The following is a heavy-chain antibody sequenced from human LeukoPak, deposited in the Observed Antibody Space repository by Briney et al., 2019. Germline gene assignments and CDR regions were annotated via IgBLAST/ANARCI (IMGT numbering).Heavy chain of an antibody. CDR3: ARNLYKVVVAANWFDP. D-gene: IGHD2-15*01. V-gene: IGHV7-4-1*02. Sequence: ASVKVSCKASGYTFTSYAMNWVRQAPGQGLECMGWINTNAGNPTYAQGFTGRFVFSLDTSVSTAYLQISSLKAEDTAVYYCARNLYKVVVAANWFDPWGQGTLVTVSS. CDR1: GYTFTSYA. J-gene: IGHJ5*02. CDR2: INTNAGNP.